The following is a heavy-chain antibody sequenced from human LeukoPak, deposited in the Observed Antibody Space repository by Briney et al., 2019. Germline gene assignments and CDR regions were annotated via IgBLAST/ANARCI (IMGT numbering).Heavy chain of an antibody. CDR3: ATPPTYYDFWSGYPPVDY. D-gene: IGHD3-3*01. J-gene: IGHJ4*02. Sequence: GGSLRLSCAASGFTFSSYAMSWVRHAPGKGLEWVSAISGSGGSTYYADSVKGRFTISRDNSKNTLYLQMNSLRAEDTAVYYCATPPTYYDFWSGYPPVDYCGQGTLVTVSS. CDR1: GFTFSSYA. V-gene: IGHV3-23*01. CDR2: ISGSGGST.